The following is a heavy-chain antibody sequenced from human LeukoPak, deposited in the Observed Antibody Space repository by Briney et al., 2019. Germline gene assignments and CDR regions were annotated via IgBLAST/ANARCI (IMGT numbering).Heavy chain of an antibody. CDR2: ISAYNGNT. Sequence: KPGGSLRLSCAASGFTFTSYGISWVRQAPGQGLEWMGWISAYNGNTNYAQKLQGRVTMTTDTSTSTAYMELRSLRSDDTAVYYCARAGPGYSYGNDAFDIWGQGTMVTVSS. J-gene: IGHJ3*02. CDR3: ARAGPGYSYGNDAFDI. V-gene: IGHV1-18*01. D-gene: IGHD5-18*01. CDR1: GFTFTSYG.